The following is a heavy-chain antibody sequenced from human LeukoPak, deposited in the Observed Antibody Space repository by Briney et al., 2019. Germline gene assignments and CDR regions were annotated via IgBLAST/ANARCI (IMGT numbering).Heavy chain of an antibody. D-gene: IGHD2-21*02. J-gene: IGHJ4*02. CDR1: GGSFSGYY. V-gene: IGHV4-34*01. CDR2: INHSGST. Sequence: SETLSLTCAVYGGSFSGYYWSWIRQPPGKGLEWIGEINHSGSTNYNPSLKSRVTISVDTSKNQFSLKLSSVTAADTAVYYCARHSRDIVVVTAMGYFDYWGQGTLVTVSS. CDR3: ARHSRDIVVVTAMGYFDY.